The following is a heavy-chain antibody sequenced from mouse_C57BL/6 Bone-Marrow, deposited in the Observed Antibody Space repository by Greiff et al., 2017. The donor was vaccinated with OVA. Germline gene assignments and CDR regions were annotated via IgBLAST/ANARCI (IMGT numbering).Heavy chain of an antibody. CDR3: ARLPHNYGSSPWYFDV. D-gene: IGHD1-1*01. CDR1: GFTFSDYG. J-gene: IGHJ1*03. CDR2: ISSGSSTI. Sequence: EVQLVESGGGLVKPGGSLKLSCAASGFTFSDYGMHWVRQAPEKGLEWVAYISSGSSTIYYADTVKGRFTISRDNAKNTLFLQMTSLRSEDTAMYYCARLPHNYGSSPWYFDVWGTGTTVTVSS. V-gene: IGHV5-17*01.